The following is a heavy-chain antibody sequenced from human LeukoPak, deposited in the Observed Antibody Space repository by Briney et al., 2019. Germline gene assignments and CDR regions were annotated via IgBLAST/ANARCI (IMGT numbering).Heavy chain of an antibody. J-gene: IGHJ5*02. V-gene: IGHV4-59*08. CDR1: GGSISSYY. CDR2: IYYSGST. D-gene: IGHD3-22*01. Sequence: SETLSLNCTVSGGSISSYYWSWIRQPPGKGLEWIGYIYYSGSTNYNPSLKSRVTISVDTSKNQFSLKLSSVTAADTAVYYCARLVDDSSGYLNPWFDPWGQGTLVTVSS. CDR3: ARLVDDSSGYLNPWFDP.